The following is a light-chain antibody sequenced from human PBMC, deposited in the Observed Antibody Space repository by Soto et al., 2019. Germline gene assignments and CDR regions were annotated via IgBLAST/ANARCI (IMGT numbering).Light chain of an antibody. CDR3: QQYYTTPVT. V-gene: IGKV4-1*01. J-gene: IGKJ1*01. CDR1: QSVLYTSNNKNY. CDR2: WAS. Sequence: DIVMTQSPDSLPVSLGARATINCKPSQSVLYTSNNKNYLAWYQQKPGQPPKLLIYWASTRESGVPDRFSGSGSVTDFTLTISSLQAEDVAVYYCQQYYTTPVTFGQGTKVEIK.